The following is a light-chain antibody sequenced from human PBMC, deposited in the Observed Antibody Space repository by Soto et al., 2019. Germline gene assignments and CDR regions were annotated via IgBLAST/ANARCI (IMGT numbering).Light chain of an antibody. J-gene: IGLJ3*02. CDR2: EVN. CDR1: SSDVGSYNL. Sequence: QSALTQPASVSGSPGQSITISCTGTSSDVGSYNLVSWYQQHPGKASKLMIYEVNKRPSGVSNRFSGSKSGNTASLTISGLQAEDEADFYCCSYAGNFVWVFGGGTKLTVL. CDR3: CSYAGNFVWV. V-gene: IGLV2-23*02.